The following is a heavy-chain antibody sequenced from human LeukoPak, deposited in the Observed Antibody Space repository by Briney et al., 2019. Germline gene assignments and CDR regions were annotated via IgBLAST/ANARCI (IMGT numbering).Heavy chain of an antibody. CDR2: IKQDGSEK. J-gene: IGHJ4*02. D-gene: IGHD6-13*01. CDR1: GFTFSSYA. CDR3: ARDRRYSLDY. Sequence: GGSLRLSCAASGFTFSSYAMSWVRQAPGKGLEWVANIKQDGSEKYYVDSVKGRFTISRDNAKNSLYLQMNSLRAEDTAVYYCARDRRYSLDYWGQGTLVTVSS. V-gene: IGHV3-7*01.